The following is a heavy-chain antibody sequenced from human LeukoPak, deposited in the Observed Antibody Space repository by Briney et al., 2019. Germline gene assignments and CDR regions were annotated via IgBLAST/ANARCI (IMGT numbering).Heavy chain of an antibody. CDR2: IYYSGTT. J-gene: IGHJ4*02. Sequence: SETLSLTCTVSGGSISSGGYYWSWIRQYPGKGLEWIGYIYYSGTTYYNPSLKSRVTMSVDTSKNQFSLKLISVTAADTAVYYCARDVTGGSYFDYWGQGTLVTVSS. V-gene: IGHV4-31*03. D-gene: IGHD1-26*01. CDR1: GGSISSGGYY. CDR3: ARDVTGGSYFDY.